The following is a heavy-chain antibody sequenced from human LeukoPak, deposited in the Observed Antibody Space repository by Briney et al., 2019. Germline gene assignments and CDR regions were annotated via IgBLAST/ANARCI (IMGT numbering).Heavy chain of an antibody. V-gene: IGHV4-39*01. Sequence: PSETLSLTCTVSGGSISSSSYYWGWILQPPGKGLEWIGSIYYSGSTYYNPSLKSRVTISVNTSKNQFSLKLSSVTAADTAVYYCARSRDTYYYGSGSYYSFDYWGQGTLVTVSS. J-gene: IGHJ4*02. CDR2: IYYSGST. D-gene: IGHD3-10*01. CDR3: ARSRDTYYYGSGSYYSFDY. CDR1: GGSISSSSYY.